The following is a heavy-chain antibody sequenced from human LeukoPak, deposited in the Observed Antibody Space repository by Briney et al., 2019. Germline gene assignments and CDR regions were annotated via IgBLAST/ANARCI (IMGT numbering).Heavy chain of an antibody. CDR2: ISAYNGNT. V-gene: IGHV1-18*01. CDR3: ARDHHDKIIMVRGVTNWFDP. D-gene: IGHD3-10*01. Sequence: GASVKVSCKASGYTFTSYGISWVRQAPGQGLEWMGWISAYNGNTNYAQKLQGRVTMTTDTSTSTAYMELRSLRSDDTAVYYCARDHHDKIIMVRGVTNWFDPWGQGTLVTVSS. J-gene: IGHJ5*02. CDR1: GYTFTSYG.